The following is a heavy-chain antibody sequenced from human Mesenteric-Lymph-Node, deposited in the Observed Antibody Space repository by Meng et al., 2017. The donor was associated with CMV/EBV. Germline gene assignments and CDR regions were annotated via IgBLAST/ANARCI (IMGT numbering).Heavy chain of an antibody. CDR2: ISSSSSYI. V-gene: IGHV3-21*04. CDR1: GFTFSPYS. CDR3: AKVRDFHSSSWRDGLDY. D-gene: IGHD6-13*01. Sequence: GESLKISCAASGFTFSPYSMNWVRQAPGKGLEWVSSISSSSSYIYYTDSVKGRFTISRDNSKNTLYLQMNSLRAEDTAVYYCAKVRDFHSSSWRDGLDYWGQGTLVTVSS. J-gene: IGHJ4*02.